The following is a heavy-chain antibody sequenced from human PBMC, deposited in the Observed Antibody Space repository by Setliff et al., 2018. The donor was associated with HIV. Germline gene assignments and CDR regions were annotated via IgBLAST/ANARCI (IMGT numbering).Heavy chain of an antibody. CDR1: GFSFSGSV. D-gene: IGHD4-17*01. Sequence: GGSLRLSCVASGFSFSGSVIHWVRQTSGKRLEWVGHITTKTNNFATEYVASVRGRFTISRDDSNSTAYLQMDSLKPGDTAVYYCAADTRFGDTTFDNWGQGALVTVSS. CDR3: AADTRFGDTTFDN. V-gene: IGHV3-73*01. CDR2: ITTKTNNFAT. J-gene: IGHJ4*02.